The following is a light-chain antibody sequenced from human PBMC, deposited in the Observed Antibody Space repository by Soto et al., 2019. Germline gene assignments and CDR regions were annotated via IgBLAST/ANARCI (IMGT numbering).Light chain of an antibody. J-gene: IGKJ1*01. V-gene: IGKV1-5*03. Sequence: DIQMTQSPSTLSASVGDRVTITCRASQSIGSWLAWYQQKPGKAPKLLIYRAPSLESEVPSRFSGSESGTEFTLIINSLQPDDFATYYCQQYNVYPWTFGQGTKVEIK. CDR2: RAP. CDR3: QQYNVYPWT. CDR1: QSIGSW.